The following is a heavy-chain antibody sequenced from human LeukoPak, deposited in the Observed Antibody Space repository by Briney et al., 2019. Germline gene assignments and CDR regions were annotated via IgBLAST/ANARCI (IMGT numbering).Heavy chain of an antibody. CDR2: IYYSGST. V-gene: IGHV4-39*07. J-gene: IGHJ6*03. D-gene: IGHD1-26*01. Sequence: PSETLSLTCTVSGGSISSSSYYWGWIRQPPGKGLEWIGSIYYSGSTYYNPSLKSRVTISVDTSKNQFSLKPSSVTAADTAVYYCARETTTLNYYYYMDVWGKGTTVTVSS. CDR1: GGSISSSSYY. CDR3: ARETTTLNYYYYMDV.